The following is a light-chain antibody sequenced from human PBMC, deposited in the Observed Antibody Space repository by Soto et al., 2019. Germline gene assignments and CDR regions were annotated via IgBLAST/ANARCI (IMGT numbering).Light chain of an antibody. J-gene: IGLJ2*01. CDR1: SSDFGAYNY. CDR2: EVS. Sequence: QSALTQPASVSGSPGQSITISCTGTSSDFGAYNYVSWYQQHPVKAPKLMIYEVSYRPSGVSNRFSGSKSGNTASLTISGLQAEDEADYYCSSYTPSTSLVFGGGTKLTVL. CDR3: SSYTPSTSLV. V-gene: IGLV2-14*01.